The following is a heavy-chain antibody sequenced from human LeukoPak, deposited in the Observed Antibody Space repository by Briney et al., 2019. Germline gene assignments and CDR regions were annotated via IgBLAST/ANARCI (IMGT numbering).Heavy chain of an antibody. CDR3: AREGSSWYLYYFDY. CDR2: IWYDGSNK. Sequence: GRSLRLSCAASGFTFSSYGMHWVRQAPGKGLEWVAVIWYDGSNKYYADSVKGRFTISRDNSKNTLYLQMNSLRAEDTAVYYCAREGSSWYLYYFDYWGQGTLVTVSS. V-gene: IGHV3-33*01. J-gene: IGHJ4*02. D-gene: IGHD6-13*01. CDR1: GFTFSSYG.